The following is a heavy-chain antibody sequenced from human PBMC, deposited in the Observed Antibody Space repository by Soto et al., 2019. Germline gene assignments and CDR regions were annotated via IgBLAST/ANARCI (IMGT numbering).Heavy chain of an antibody. D-gene: IGHD3-10*01. CDR2: IIPILGIA. CDR3: AREEYYYGSGSFFTG. V-gene: IGHV1-69*08. Sequence: QVQLVQSGAEVKKPGSSVKVSCKASGGTFSSYTISWVRQAPGQGLAWMGRIIPILGIANYAQKFQGRVTITADKSTSTAYMELRSLRSEDTAVYYCAREEYYYGSGSFFTGWGQGTLVTVSS. CDR1: GGTFSSYT. J-gene: IGHJ4*02.